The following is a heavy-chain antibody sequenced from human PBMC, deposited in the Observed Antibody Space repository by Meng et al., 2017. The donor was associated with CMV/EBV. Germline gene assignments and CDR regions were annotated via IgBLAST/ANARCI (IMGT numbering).Heavy chain of an antibody. CDR3: AIHSNYFDY. CDR1: GFPFSSYA. D-gene: IGHD4-11*01. Sequence: GESLKISCAASGFPFSSYAMHWVRQAPGKGLEWVAVISYDGSNKYYADSVKGRFTISRDNSKNTLYLQMNSLRAEDTAVYYCAIHSNYFDYWGQGTLVTVSS. CDR2: ISYDGSNK. J-gene: IGHJ4*02. V-gene: IGHV3-30-3*01.